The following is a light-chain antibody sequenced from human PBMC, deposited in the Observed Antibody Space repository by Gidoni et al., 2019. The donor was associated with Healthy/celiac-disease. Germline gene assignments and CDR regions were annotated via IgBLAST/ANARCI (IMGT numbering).Light chain of an antibody. Sequence: EIVMTQSPATLSVSPGERATLSCRASQSVSSNLAWYQQKPGQAPRLLIYGASTRATGIPARFSGSGSVTEFTLTISSLQSEDFAGYYCQQYNNWPPLTFXGXTKVEIK. CDR1: QSVSSN. V-gene: IGKV3-15*01. J-gene: IGKJ4*01. CDR3: QQYNNWPPLT. CDR2: GAS.